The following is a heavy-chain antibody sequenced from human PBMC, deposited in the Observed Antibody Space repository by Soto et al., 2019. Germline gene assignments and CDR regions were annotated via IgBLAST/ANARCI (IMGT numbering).Heavy chain of an antibody. CDR3: ARDQYYYYMDV. CDR1: GFTFSSYW. V-gene: IGHV3-7*01. Sequence: GGSLRLSCAASGFTFSSYWMSWVRQAPGKGLEWVANIKQDGSEKYHVDSVKGRFTISRDNAKNSLYLQMNSLRAEDTAVYYCARDQYYYYMDVWGKGTTVTVSS. CDR2: IKQDGSEK. J-gene: IGHJ6*03.